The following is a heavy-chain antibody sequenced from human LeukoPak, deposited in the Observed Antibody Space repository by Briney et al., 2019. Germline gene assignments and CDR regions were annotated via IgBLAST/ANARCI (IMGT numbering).Heavy chain of an antibody. CDR1: GGSFSGYY. Sequence: SETLSLTCAVYGGSFSGYYWSWIRQPPGKGLEWIGEINHSGSTNYNPSLKSRVTISVDTSKNQFSLKLSSVTAADTAVYYCARGFLEWFRPTYYFDHWGQGTLVTVSS. CDR3: ARGFLEWFRPTYYFDH. J-gene: IGHJ4*02. CDR2: INHSGST. D-gene: IGHD3-3*01. V-gene: IGHV4-34*01.